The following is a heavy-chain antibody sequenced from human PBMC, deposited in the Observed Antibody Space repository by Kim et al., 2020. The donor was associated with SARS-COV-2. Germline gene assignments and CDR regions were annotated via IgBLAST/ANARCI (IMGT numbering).Heavy chain of an antibody. CDR3: ARGSSSGTNRLDS. V-gene: IGHV4-39*01. J-gene: IGHJ4*02. CDR2: VSYIGNT. D-gene: IGHD1-7*01. Sequence: SETLSLTCNVYGGSISGYFWGWIRQPPGKGLEWIGSVSYIGNTHYNPSLKTRLTISVDTSKNQLSLNLKSVTATDTAVYYCARGSSSGTNRLDSWGQGTLVTGSS. CDR1: GGSISGYF.